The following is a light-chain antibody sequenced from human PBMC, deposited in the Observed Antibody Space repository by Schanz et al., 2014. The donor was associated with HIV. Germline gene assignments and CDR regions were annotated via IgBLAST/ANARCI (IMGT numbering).Light chain of an antibody. J-gene: IGKJ2*01. V-gene: IGKV1-9*01. Sequence: DIQLTQSPALLSASVGDRVTITCRASQTISSSLAWYQQRPGKAPKVLIYAASSLQRGAPSRFSGSGSGTEFTLTISSLQPEDFATYYCQQYSSYQYTFGQGTKLEIK. CDR3: QQYSSYQYT. CDR2: AAS. CDR1: QTISSS.